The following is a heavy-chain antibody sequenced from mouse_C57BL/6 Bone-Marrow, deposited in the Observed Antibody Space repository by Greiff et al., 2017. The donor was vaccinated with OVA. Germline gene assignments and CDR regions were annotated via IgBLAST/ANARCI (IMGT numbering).Heavy chain of an antibody. CDR1: GFNIKDDY. D-gene: IGHD1-1*01. CDR2: IDPENGDT. CDR3: TTPYYYGSSYGY. V-gene: IGHV14-4*01. Sequence: VQLQQSGAELVRPGASVKLSCTASGFNIKDDYMHWVKQRPEQGLEWIGWIDPENGDTEYASKLQGKATITADTSSNTAYLQLSSLTSEDTAVYYCTTPYYYGSSYGYWGQGTTLTVSS. J-gene: IGHJ2*01.